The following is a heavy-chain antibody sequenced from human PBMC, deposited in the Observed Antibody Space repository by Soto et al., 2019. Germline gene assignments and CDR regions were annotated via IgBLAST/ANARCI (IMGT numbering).Heavy chain of an antibody. Sequence: QVQLQESGPGLVKPSQTLSLTCTVSGGSISSGGYYWSWIRQHPGKGLEWIGYIYYSGSTYYNPYLKSRVTXXVXTXXNQFSLKLSSVTAADTAVYYCARARGVGATGSLDYWGQGTLVTVSS. V-gene: IGHV4-31*03. D-gene: IGHD1-26*01. J-gene: IGHJ4*02. CDR2: IYYSGST. CDR1: GGSISSGGYY. CDR3: ARARGVGATGSLDY.